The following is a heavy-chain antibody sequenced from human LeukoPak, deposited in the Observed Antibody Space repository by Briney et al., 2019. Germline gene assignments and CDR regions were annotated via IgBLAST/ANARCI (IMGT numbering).Heavy chain of an antibody. Sequence: GGSLRLSCTASGFYFSSYWMTWVRQAPGKGLEWVGNIKEDGSEIYYADSVKGRFTISRDSAKNSLYLQVDSLRAEDTAVYYCARASYWDFFDYWGQGTLVTVSS. V-gene: IGHV3-7*03. J-gene: IGHJ4*02. D-gene: IGHD2-8*02. CDR3: ARASYWDFFDY. CDR2: IKEDGSEI. CDR1: GFYFSSYW.